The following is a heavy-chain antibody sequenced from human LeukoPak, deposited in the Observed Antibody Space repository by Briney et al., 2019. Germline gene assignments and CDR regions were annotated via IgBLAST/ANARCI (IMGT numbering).Heavy chain of an antibody. J-gene: IGHJ4*02. V-gene: IGHV4-39*01. D-gene: IGHD2/OR15-2a*01. CDR2: IYYSGST. CDR3: ARHNFFLPTLSPVPLDY. CDR1: GGSFSGYY. Sequence: PSETLSLTRAVYGGSFSGYYWGWIRQPPGKGLEWIGSIYYSGSTYYNPSLKSRVTISVDTSKNQFSLKLSSVTAADTAVYYCARHNFFLPTLSPVPLDYWGQGTLVTVSS.